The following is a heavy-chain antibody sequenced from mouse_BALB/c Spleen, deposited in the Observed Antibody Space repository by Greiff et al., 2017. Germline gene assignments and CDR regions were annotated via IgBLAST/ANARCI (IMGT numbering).Heavy chain of an antibody. Sequence: EVQLVESGGGLVQPKGSLKLSCAASGFTFNTYAMHWVCQAPGKGLEWVARIRSKSNNYATYYADSVKDRFTISRDDSQSMLYLQMNNLKTEDTAMYCCVREDYRRAMDYWGQGTSVTVSS. CDR3: VREDYRRAMDY. D-gene: IGHD2-14*01. V-gene: IGHV10-3*03. CDR2: IRSKSNNYAT. CDR1: GFTFNTYA. J-gene: IGHJ4*01.